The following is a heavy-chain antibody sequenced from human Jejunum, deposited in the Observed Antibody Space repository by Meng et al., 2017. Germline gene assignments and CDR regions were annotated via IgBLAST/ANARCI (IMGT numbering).Heavy chain of an antibody. J-gene: IGHJ4*02. D-gene: IGHD3-10*01. Sequence: GESLKISCGASGSSFSSYSMCWVRQFPGKGLEWVSLISAGGGTTYYVDSVQARFITSRDNAKNTLYLEMNSLRVEDTAIYYCAKVGYGAGSHFDYWGQGTLVTVSS. CDR1: GSSFSSYS. V-gene: IGHV3-23*01. CDR3: AKVGYGAGSHFDY. CDR2: ISAGGGTT.